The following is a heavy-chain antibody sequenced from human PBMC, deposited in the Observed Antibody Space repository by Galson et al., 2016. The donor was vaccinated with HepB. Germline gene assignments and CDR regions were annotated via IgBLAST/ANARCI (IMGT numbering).Heavy chain of an antibody. V-gene: IGHV3-33*01. CDR1: GFTFNQYG. CDR2: IWHDGDNK. CDR3: ARPISACRTSNCYFFEY. J-gene: IGHJ4*02. Sequence: SLRLSCAASGFTFNQYGMHWVRQAAGKGLEWVAVIWHDGDNKYYGDSVEGRFTITRDDSKNTLYLQMNGLTVDDTAVYYCARPISACRTSNCYFFEYWGQGSPVTVSS. D-gene: IGHD2-21*01.